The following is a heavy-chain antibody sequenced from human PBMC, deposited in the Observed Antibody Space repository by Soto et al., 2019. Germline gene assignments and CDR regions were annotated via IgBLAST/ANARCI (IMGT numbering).Heavy chain of an antibody. CDR2: IKQDGSEG. Sequence: PGGSLRLSCVASGFTLSSYWMSWVRQAPGKGLEWVGNIKQDGSEGYYVDSVKGRFTMSRDNAKNSLYLQMNNPRAEDTAVYYCARDSGSPPNYYYYGMDVWGQGTTVTVSS. CDR1: GFTLSSYW. V-gene: IGHV3-7*01. CDR3: ARDSGSPPNYYYYGMDV. D-gene: IGHD1-26*01. J-gene: IGHJ6*02.